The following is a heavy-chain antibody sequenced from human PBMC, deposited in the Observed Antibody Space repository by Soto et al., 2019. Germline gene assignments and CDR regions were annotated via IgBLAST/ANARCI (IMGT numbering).Heavy chain of an antibody. CDR1: GGSFSGYY. V-gene: IGHV4-34*01. D-gene: IGHD2-15*01. CDR2: INHSGST. CDR3: ARGVGYCSGGSCYFGWFDP. J-gene: IGHJ5*02. Sequence: SETLSLTCAVYGGSFSGYYWSWIRQPPGKGLEWIGEINHSGSTNYNPSIKSRVTTSVDTSKNQISLKLSSVTAADTAVYYCARGVGYCSGGSCYFGWFDPWGQGTLVTVSS.